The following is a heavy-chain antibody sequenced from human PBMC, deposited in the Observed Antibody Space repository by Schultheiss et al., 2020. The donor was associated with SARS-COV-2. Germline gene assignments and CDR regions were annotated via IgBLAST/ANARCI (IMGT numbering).Heavy chain of an antibody. J-gene: IGHJ6*03. V-gene: IGHV3-74*01. D-gene: IGHD1-14*01. CDR3: ARSSGMGYYYYMDV. Sequence: GGSLRLSCAASGFTFSGSWMHWVRQAPGKGLLWVSRINSDGSSTGYADSVKGRFTISRDNAKNMVYLQMNSLRAEDTAVYYCARSSGMGYYYYMDVWGKGTTVTVSS. CDR1: GFTFSGSW. CDR2: INSDGSST.